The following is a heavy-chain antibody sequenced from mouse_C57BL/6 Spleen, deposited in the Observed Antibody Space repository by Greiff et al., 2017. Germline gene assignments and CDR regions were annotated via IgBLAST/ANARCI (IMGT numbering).Heavy chain of an antibody. CDR3: ARDPFYDYDGAY. CDR2: IYPGDGDT. CDR1: GYAFSSYW. D-gene: IGHD2-4*01. J-gene: IGHJ3*01. V-gene: IGHV1-80*01. Sequence: VQLQQSGAELVKPGASVKISCKASGYAFSSYWMNWVKQRPGKGLEWIGQIYPGDGDTNYNGKFKGKATLTADKSSSTAYMQLSSLTSEDSAVYFCARDPFYDYDGAYWGQGTLVTVSA.